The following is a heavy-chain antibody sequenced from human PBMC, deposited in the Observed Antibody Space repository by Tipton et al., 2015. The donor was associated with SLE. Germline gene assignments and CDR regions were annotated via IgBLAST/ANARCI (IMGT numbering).Heavy chain of an antibody. D-gene: IGHD5-18*01. V-gene: IGHV4-39*07. J-gene: IGHJ4*02. Sequence: LRLSCTVSGGSISSSSYYWGWIRQPPGKGLEWIGGIYYSGGTYYNPSLKSRVTISVDTSKNQFSLKLSSVTAADTAVYYCASGWIQLWLDYWGQGTLVTVSS. CDR2: IYYSGGT. CDR1: GGSISSSSYY. CDR3: ASGWIQLWLDY.